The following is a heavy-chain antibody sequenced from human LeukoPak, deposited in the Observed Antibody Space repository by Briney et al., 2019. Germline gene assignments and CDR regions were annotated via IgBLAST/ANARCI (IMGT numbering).Heavy chain of an antibody. CDR2: INPNSGGT. V-gene: IGHV1-2*02. J-gene: IGHJ4*02. D-gene: IGHD1-26*01. CDR3: ARASLWWELLGY. CDR1: GYTFTGYY. Sequence: ASVKVSCKASGYTFTGYYMHWVRQAPGQGLEWMGWINPNSGGTNYAQKFQGRVTMTRDTSISTAYMELSRLRSDDTAVYYCARASLWWELLGYWGQGTLVTVSS.